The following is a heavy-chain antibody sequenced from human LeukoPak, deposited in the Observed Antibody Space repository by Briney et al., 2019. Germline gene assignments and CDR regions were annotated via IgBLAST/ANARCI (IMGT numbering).Heavy chain of an antibody. J-gene: IGHJ4*02. CDR2: ISSSGTYI. V-gene: IGHV3-21*01. Sequence: GGSLRLSCAASGFTFSIYNMDWVRQAPGKGLEWVSSISSSGTYIYYADSVEGRFTFSRDTAKNSLYLQMNSLRAEDTAVYYCARALSAMVPDYWGQGTLLTVSS. CDR3: ARALSAMVPDY. CDR1: GFTFSIYN. D-gene: IGHD5-18*01.